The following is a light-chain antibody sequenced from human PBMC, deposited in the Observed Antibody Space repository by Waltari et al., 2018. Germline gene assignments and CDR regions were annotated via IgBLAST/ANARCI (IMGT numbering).Light chain of an antibody. CDR1: QSVRTN. CDR3: HQYYSTPFT. Sequence: EIVMTQSPVTLSVSPGERAALSCRSSQSVRTNLAWYQQRPGQTPSLLISGASTRAAEIPARFSGSGSGTEFTLTISSLQAEDVAVYYCHQYYSTPFTFGPGTKVDIK. V-gene: IGKV3-15*01. J-gene: IGKJ3*01. CDR2: GAS.